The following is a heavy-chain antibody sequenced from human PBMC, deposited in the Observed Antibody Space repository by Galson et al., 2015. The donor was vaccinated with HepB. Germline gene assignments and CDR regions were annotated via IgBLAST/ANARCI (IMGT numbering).Heavy chain of an antibody. Sequence: ETLSLTCAVYGGSFSGYYWSWIRQPPGKGLEWIGEINHSGSTNYNPSLKSRVTISVDTSKNQFSLKLSSVTAADTAVYYCARGLDYDVLRFDPWGQGTLVTVSS. V-gene: IGHV4-34*01. CDR2: INHSGST. D-gene: IGHD3-9*01. J-gene: IGHJ5*02. CDR3: ARGLDYDVLRFDP. CDR1: GGSFSGYY.